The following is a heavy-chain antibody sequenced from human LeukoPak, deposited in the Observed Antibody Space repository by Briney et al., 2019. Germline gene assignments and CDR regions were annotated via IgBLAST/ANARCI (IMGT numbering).Heavy chain of an antibody. Sequence: PSETLSLTCAVYGGSFSGYYWSWIRQPPGKGLEWIGEINHSGSTNYNPSLKSRVTISVDTSKNQFSLKLSSVTAADTAVYYCARHGIGGANYYWGQGTLVTVSS. D-gene: IGHD1-26*01. J-gene: IGHJ4*02. V-gene: IGHV4-34*01. CDR2: INHSGST. CDR1: GGSFSGYY. CDR3: ARHGIGGANYY.